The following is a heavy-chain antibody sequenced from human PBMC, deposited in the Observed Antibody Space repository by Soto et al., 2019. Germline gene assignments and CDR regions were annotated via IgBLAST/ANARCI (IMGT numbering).Heavy chain of an antibody. CDR1: GFSLSTSGMC. CDR2: IDWDDDK. D-gene: IGHD3-3*01. Sequence: ASGPTLVNPTQTLTLTCTFSGFSLSTSGMCVSWIRQPPGKALEWLALIDWDDDKYYSTSLKTRLTISKDTSKNQVVLTMTNMDPVDTATYYCARMRFWSGYYTYFDYWGQGTQVTVSS. V-gene: IGHV2-70*01. CDR3: ARMRFWSGYYTYFDY. J-gene: IGHJ4*02.